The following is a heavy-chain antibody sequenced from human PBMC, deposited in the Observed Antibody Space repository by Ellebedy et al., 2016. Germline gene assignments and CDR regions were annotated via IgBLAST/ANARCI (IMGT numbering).Heavy chain of an antibody. J-gene: IGHJ4*02. CDR2: IKEDGSEK. Sequence: GGSLRLSCTASGFTFSVYQMSWVRQAPGKGLDWVANIKEDGSEKHYVDSVRGRFTISRDNAENSLYLQMDSLRAEDTAVYYCAREVIGTNYFDYWGQGTLVTVSS. D-gene: IGHD1-20*01. CDR3: AREVIGTNYFDY. CDR1: GFTFSVYQ. V-gene: IGHV3-7*03.